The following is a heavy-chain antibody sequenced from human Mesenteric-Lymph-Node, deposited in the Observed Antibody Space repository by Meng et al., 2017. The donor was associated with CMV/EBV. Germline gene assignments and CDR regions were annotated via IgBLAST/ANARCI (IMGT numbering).Heavy chain of an antibody. CDR2: IYYSGST. V-gene: IGHV4-61*01. D-gene: IGHD6-6*01. J-gene: IGHJ6*02. Sequence: GSLRLSCTVSGGSVSSGSYYWSWIRQPPGKGLEWIGYIYYSGSTNYNPSLKSRVTISVDTSKNQFSLKLSSVTAADTAVYYCARDRQSSSPYYYYGMDVWGQGTTVTVSS. CDR3: ARDRQSSSPYYYYGMDV. CDR1: GGSVSSGSYY.